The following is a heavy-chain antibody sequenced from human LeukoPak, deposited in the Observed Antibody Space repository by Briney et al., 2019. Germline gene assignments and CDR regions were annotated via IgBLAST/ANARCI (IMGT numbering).Heavy chain of an antibody. CDR2: IRYDGSNK. D-gene: IGHD3-10*01. CDR3: ARVHPSTGSYYDY. Sequence: PGGSLRLSCAASGFTFSSYGMHWVRQAPGKGLEWVAFIRYDGSNKYYADSVKGRFTISRDNSKNTLYLQMNSLRAEDTAVYYCARVHPSTGSYYDYWGQGTLVTVSS. CDR1: GFTFSSYG. J-gene: IGHJ4*02. V-gene: IGHV3-30*02.